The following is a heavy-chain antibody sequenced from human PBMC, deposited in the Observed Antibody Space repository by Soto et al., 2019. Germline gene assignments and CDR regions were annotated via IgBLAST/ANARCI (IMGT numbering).Heavy chain of an antibody. V-gene: IGHV1-8*01. CDR2: MNPNSGNT. CDR3: ARCQKGRGFDY. D-gene: IGHD2-15*01. J-gene: IGHJ4*02. CDR1: GYTFTSYD. Sequence: QVQLVQSGAEVKKPGASVKVSCKASGYTFTSYDINWVRQATGQGLGWMGWMNPNSGNTVYAQTFQGRVTMTRNTSRRPAHMALRSLTADHPAVYYCARCQKGRGFDYWGQGTLVTVSS.